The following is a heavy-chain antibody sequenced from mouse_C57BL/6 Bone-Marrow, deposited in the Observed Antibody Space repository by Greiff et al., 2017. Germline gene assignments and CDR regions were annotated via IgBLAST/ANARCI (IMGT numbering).Heavy chain of an antibody. CDR3: AREVITTVVAPYFDV. J-gene: IGHJ1*03. Sequence: QVQLLQPGAELVKPGASVKLSCKASGYTFTSYWMQWVKQRPGQGLEWIGEIDPSDSYTNYNHKFKGKAPLTVDPSSSAAYMQLSSLTSEDAAVYYCAREVITTVVAPYFDVWGTGTTVTVSS. D-gene: IGHD1-1*01. CDR2: IDPSDSYT. V-gene: IGHV1-50*01. CDR1: GYTFTSYW.